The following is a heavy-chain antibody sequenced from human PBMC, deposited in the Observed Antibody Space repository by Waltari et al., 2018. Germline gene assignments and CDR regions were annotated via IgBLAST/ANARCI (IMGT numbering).Heavy chain of an antibody. J-gene: IGHJ4*02. D-gene: IGHD4-17*01. CDR1: GFLVSEND. V-gene: IGHV3-53*01. CDR2: VYAPGDA. Sequence: EVEVVESGGGFLQPGGSLRLACAVSGFLVSENDVIWVRQAPGKGREWVSIVYAPGDAHYANDVKGRFTSSRDISTNTVFLHMSGLRDEDTAVYYCALNTVTVPFPYWGRGTLVTVSS. CDR3: ALNTVTVPFPY.